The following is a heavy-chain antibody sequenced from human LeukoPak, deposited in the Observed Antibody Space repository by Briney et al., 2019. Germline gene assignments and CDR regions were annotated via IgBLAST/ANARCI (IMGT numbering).Heavy chain of an antibody. J-gene: IGHJ4*02. CDR3: AKGGYDYVEIGYFDY. CDR2: IIGSSGST. Sequence: GGSLRLSCVASGFSFSNYAMSWVRQAPGKGLEWVSLIIGSSGSTFYADSVKGRFTISRGKSKNTLYLQMNSLRAEDTAVYYCAKGGYDYVEIGYFDYWGQGTLVTVSS. CDR1: GFSFSNYA. V-gene: IGHV3-23*01. D-gene: IGHD5-12*01.